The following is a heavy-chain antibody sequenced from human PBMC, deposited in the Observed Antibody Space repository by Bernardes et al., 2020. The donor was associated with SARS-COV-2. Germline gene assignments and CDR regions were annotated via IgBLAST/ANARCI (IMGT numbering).Heavy chain of an antibody. CDR2: IRADGTAI. V-gene: IGHV3-74*01. CDR3: AREWMGRGTADY. CDR1: GFTFKDFW. Sequence: GGSLRLSCAASGFTFKDFWMHWVRQAPGKGLVWVSLIRADGTAISYADSVKGRFTVSRDNAKNTLYLQMNSLRPEDTGVYYCAREWMGRGTADYWGQGTLVTVSS. J-gene: IGHJ4*02. D-gene: IGHD3-10*01.